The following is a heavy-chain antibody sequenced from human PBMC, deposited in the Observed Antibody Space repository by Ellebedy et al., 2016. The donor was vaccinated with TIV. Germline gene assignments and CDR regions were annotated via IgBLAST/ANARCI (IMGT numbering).Heavy chain of an antibody. CDR1: GGTFISYA. CDR2: IIPIFGSA. V-gene: IGHV1-69*13. CDR3: ARGLIGSGYGMDV. Sequence: ASVKVSCXASGGTFISYAISWLLPAPRHGLEWMGGIIPIFGSANYAQKFQGRVTITADESTSTAYMDLSSLRSEDTAVYYCARGLIGSGYGMDVWGQGTTVTVSS. J-gene: IGHJ6*02. D-gene: IGHD6-19*01.